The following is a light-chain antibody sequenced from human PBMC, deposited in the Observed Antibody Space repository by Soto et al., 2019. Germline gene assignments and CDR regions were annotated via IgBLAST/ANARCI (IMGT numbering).Light chain of an antibody. CDR2: RNN. CDR1: SSNIGNNY. V-gene: IGLV1-47*01. Sequence: QSVLTQPPSASGTPGQRVTISCSGTSSNIGNNYVCWYQQLPGTAPKLLIYRNNQRPSGVPDRFSGSKSGTSASLAISGLRSDDEADYYCAAWDDSLSVVVFGGGTKLTVL. CDR3: AAWDDSLSVVV. J-gene: IGLJ2*01.